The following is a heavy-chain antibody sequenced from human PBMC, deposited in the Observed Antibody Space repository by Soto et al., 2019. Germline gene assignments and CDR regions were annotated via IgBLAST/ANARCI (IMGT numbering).Heavy chain of an antibody. CDR3: AKEVPAPSDYYYGLDV. D-gene: IGHD2-2*01. CDR2: ISYDGKNK. Sequence: GGSLRLSCAASGFTFSTYAMHWARQAPGKGLEWVAIISYDGKNKYYAESVEGRFTISRDNSKNTLYLQINSLRDEDTAVFYCAKEVPAPSDYYYGLDVWGHGTTVTVSS. V-gene: IGHV3-30*04. CDR1: GFTFSTYA. J-gene: IGHJ6*02.